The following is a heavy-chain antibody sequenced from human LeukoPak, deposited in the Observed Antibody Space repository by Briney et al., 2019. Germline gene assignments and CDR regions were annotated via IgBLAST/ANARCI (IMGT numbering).Heavy chain of an antibody. V-gene: IGHV3-9*01. CDR2: ISSKSGSI. D-gene: IGHD3-10*01. CDR1: GFTFDDYA. CDR3: AKDISLSGNYYNPYFDY. J-gene: IGHJ4*02. Sequence: PGGSLRLSCAASGFTFDDYAMHWVRQAPGKGLEWVSGISSKSGSIGYADSVKGRFIISRDNAKNSLYLQMNSLRTEDTAFYYCAKDISLSGNYYNPYFDYWGQGALVTVSS.